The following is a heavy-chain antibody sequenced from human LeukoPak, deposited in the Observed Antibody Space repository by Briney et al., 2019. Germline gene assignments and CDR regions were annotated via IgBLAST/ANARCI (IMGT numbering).Heavy chain of an antibody. J-gene: IGHJ4*02. CDR2: ISYDGSNK. CDR3: ARDIANWGSIFNY. Sequence: GGSLRLSCAASGFTFSNYAMHWVRQAPGKGLEWVALISYDGSNKYVDSVKGRFTFSRDNSKNTVYLQMNSLRAADTAVYFCARDIANWGSIFNYWGQGTLVTVSS. D-gene: IGHD7-27*01. V-gene: IGHV3-30-3*01. CDR1: GFTFSNYA.